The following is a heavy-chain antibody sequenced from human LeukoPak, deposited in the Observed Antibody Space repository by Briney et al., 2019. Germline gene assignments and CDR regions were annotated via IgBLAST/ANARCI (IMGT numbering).Heavy chain of an antibody. CDR3: ARGRYYYGSGSYL. D-gene: IGHD3-10*01. CDR1: GYTYTSYD. J-gene: IGHJ4*02. Sequence: ASVKVSCKASGYTYTSYDINWVRQATGQGLEWMGWMNPNGGNTGYAQKFQGRVTMTRNTSISTAYMELSSLRSEDTAVYYCARGRYYYGSGSYLWGQGTLVTVSS. V-gene: IGHV1-8*01. CDR2: MNPNGGNT.